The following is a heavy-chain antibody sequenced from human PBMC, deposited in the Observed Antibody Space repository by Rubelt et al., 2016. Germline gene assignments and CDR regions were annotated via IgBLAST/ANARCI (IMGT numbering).Heavy chain of an antibody. V-gene: IGHV3-7*05. CDR1: GFTFSSYW. Sequence: EVQLVESGGGLVQPGGSLRLSCAASGFTFSSYWMSWVRQAPGKGLEWVANIKQDGSEKYYVDSVKGRFTISRDNAKNSLSLQMISLRADDTAVYYCARAPQVYCSYGLEVWGQGTTVTVSS. CDR3: ARAPQVYCSYGLEV. CDR2: IKQDGSEK. J-gene: IGHJ6*02. D-gene: IGHD5/OR15-5a*01.